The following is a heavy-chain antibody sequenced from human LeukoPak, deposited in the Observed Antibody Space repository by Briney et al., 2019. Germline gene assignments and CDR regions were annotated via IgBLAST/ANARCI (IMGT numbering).Heavy chain of an antibody. CDR2: LYHSGST. D-gene: IGHD5-24*01. CDR1: GYSISSGYY. J-gene: IGHJ4*02. Sequence: PSETLSLTCAVSGYSISSGYYWGWIRQPPGKGLEWIGSLYHSGSTYYNPSLKSRVTISVDTSKNQFSLKLSSVTAADTAVYYCARHRWEIATDGSCFDYWGQGTLVTVSS. CDR3: ARHRWEIATDGSCFDY. V-gene: IGHV4-38-2*01.